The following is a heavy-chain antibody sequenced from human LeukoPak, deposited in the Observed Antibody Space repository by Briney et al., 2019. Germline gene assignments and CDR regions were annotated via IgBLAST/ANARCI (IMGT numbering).Heavy chain of an antibody. J-gene: IGHJ3*02. V-gene: IGHV4-39*07. Sequence: SETLSLTCTVSGVSISTSRYYWGWIRQPPGKGLEWIGNIYYTGPTYYNASLESRVTISVDTSKNQFSLRLTSVTAADTAVYYCARGDYGDYHDAFDIWGQGTMVTVSS. CDR2: IYYTGPT. CDR1: GVSISTSRYY. CDR3: ARGDYGDYHDAFDI. D-gene: IGHD4-17*01.